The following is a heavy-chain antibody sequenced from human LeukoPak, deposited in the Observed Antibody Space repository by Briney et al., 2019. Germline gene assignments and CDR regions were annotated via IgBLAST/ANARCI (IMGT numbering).Heavy chain of an antibody. CDR3: AKDRDIVVVPAATDY. CDR1: GFTFSSYA. Sequence: GGSLRLSCAASGFTFSSYAMSWVRQAPGKGLEWVSVVSSSGGSTYYADSVKGRFTISRDNSKNTLYLQVNSLRAEDTAVYYCAKDRDIVVVPAATDYWGQGTLVTVSS. D-gene: IGHD2-2*01. V-gene: IGHV3-23*01. CDR2: VSSSGGST. J-gene: IGHJ4*02.